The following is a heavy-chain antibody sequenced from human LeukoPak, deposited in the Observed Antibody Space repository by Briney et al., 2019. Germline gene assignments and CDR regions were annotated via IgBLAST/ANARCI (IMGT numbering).Heavy chain of an antibody. Sequence: GGSLRLSCAASGFTFSSYWMSWVRQAPGKGLGWVANIKQDGSEKYYVDSVKGRFTISRDNAKNSLYLQMNSLRAEDTAVYYCARGGTYDFWSGYYVGAFDIWGQGTMVTVSS. V-gene: IGHV3-7*01. CDR3: ARGGTYDFWSGYYVGAFDI. CDR2: IKQDGSEK. J-gene: IGHJ3*02. D-gene: IGHD3-3*01. CDR1: GFTFSSYW.